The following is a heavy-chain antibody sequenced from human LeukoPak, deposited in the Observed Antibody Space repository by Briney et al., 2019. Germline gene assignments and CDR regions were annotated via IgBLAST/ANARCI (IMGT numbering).Heavy chain of an antibody. J-gene: IGHJ4*02. CDR3: AKARLQELYFDY. D-gene: IGHD1-7*01. CDR2: ISYDGSNK. Sequence: GGSLRLSCAASGFTFSSYGMHWVRQAPGKGLEWVAVISYDGSNKYYADSVKGRFTISRDNSKNTLYLQMNSLRAEDTAVYYCAKARLQELYFDYWGQGTLVTVSS. V-gene: IGHV3-30*18. CDR1: GFTFSSYG.